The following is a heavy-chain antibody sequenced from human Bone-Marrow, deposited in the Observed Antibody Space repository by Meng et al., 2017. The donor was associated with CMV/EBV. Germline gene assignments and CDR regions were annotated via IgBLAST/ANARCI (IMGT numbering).Heavy chain of an antibody. CDR2: ISSSGSTI. D-gene: IGHD1-26*01. Sequence: GESLKISCAASGFTFSDYYMSWIRQAPGKGLEWVSYISSSGSTIYYADSVKGRFTISRDNAKNSLYLQMNSLRAEDTAVYYCARERWGLYSGSHTGMDVWGQGTTVTVSS. CDR1: GFTFSDYY. J-gene: IGHJ6*02. CDR3: ARERWGLYSGSHTGMDV. V-gene: IGHV3-11*01.